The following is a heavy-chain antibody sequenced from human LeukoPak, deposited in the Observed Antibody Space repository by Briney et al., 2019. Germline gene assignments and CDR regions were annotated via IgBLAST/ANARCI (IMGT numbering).Heavy chain of an antibody. CDR1: GYTFTSYD. CDR3: ARGSVESSPMETTYYYYGMDV. J-gene: IGHJ6*02. CDR2: MNPNSGNT. V-gene: IGHV1-8*01. D-gene: IGHD1-7*01. Sequence: GASVKVSCKASGYTFTSYDINWVRQATGQGLEWMGWMNPNSGNTGYAHKFQGRVTMTRNTSISTAYMELSSLRSEDTAVYYCARGSVESSPMETTYYYYGMDVWGQGTTVTVSS.